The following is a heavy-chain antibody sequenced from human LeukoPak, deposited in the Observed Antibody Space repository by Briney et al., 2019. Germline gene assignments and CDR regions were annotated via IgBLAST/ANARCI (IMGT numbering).Heavy chain of an antibody. V-gene: IGHV4-34*01. CDR2: INESGST. J-gene: IGHJ4*02. Sequence: SETLSLTCAVYGGSFSYYYWGWIRQPPGKGLEWIGEINESGSTNYNPSLKSRVTISLDTSKTQFSLTLSSVTAADTAVYYCARSLFDYWGQGILVTVSS. CDR3: ARSLFDY. CDR1: GGSFSYYY.